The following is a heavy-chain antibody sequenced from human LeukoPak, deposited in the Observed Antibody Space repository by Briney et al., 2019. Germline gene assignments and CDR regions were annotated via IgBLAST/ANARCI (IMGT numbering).Heavy chain of an antibody. CDR3: AKGRSGWPSGAFDI. D-gene: IGHD6-19*01. J-gene: IGHJ3*02. CDR1: GFTFDDYA. Sequence: PGGSLRLSCAASGFTFDDYAMHWVRQAPGKGLEWVSGISWNSGSIGYADSVKGRFTISRDNAKNSLYLQMNSLRAEDTALYYCAKGRSGWPSGAFDIWGQGTMVTVSS. V-gene: IGHV3-9*01. CDR2: ISWNSGSI.